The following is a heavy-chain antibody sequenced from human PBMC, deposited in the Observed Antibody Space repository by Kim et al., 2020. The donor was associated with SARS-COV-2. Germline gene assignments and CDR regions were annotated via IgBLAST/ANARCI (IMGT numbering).Heavy chain of an antibody. CDR2: IIPILGIA. CDR1: GGTFSSYA. V-gene: IGHV1-69*04. D-gene: IGHD3-10*01. Sequence: SVKVSCKASGGTFSSYAISWVRQAPGQGLEWMGRIIPILGIANYAQKFQGRVTITADKSTSTAYMELSSLRSEDTAVYYCARADGSGSYYTGGYYYGMDVWGQGTTVTVSS. J-gene: IGHJ6*02. CDR3: ARADGSGSYYTGGYYYGMDV.